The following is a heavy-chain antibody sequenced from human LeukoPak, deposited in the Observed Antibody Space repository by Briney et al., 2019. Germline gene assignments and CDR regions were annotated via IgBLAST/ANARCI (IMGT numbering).Heavy chain of an antibody. CDR3: AKQGDNSGLDF. V-gene: IGHV3-23*01. J-gene: IGHJ4*02. CDR2: ISGGGGST. D-gene: IGHD5-24*01. Sequence: PGGSLRLSCAASGFTFNNYAMSWVRQAPGKGLEWVSTISGGGGSTYYADSVRGRFTISRDNSKNTLYLQVNSLRAEDTAVYYCAKQGDNSGLDFWGQGTLVTVSS. CDR1: GFTFNNYA.